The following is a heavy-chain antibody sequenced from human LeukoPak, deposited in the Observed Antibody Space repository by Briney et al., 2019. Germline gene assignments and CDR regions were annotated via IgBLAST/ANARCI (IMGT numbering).Heavy chain of an antibody. D-gene: IGHD2/OR15-2a*01. CDR1: GFTFSSYG. CDR2: ISYDGSNK. J-gene: IGHJ6*03. CDR3: AIDEIYANYYYYMDV. V-gene: IGHV3-30*19. Sequence: GGSLRLSCAASGFTFSSYGMRWVRQAPGKGLEWVAVISYDGSNKYYADSVKVRFTISRDNSKNTLYLQMNSLRAEDTAVYYCAIDEIYANYYYYMDVWGKGTTVTVSS.